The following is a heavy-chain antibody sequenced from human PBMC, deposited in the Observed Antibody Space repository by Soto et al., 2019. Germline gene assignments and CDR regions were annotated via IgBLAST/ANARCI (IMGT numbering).Heavy chain of an antibody. V-gene: IGHV3-30*18. CDR1: GFTFSSYG. CDR3: AKDQRGGYCTNGVCYTGWFDP. CDR2: ISYDGSNK. D-gene: IGHD2-8*01. Sequence: GGSLRLSCAASGFTFSSYGMHWVRQAPGKGLEWVAVISYDGSNKYYADSVKGRFTISRDNSKNTLYLQMNSLRAEDTAVYYCAKDQRGGYCTNGVCYTGWFDPWGQGTLVTVSS. J-gene: IGHJ5*02.